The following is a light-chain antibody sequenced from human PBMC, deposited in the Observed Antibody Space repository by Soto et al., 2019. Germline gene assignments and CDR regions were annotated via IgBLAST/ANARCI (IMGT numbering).Light chain of an antibody. CDR2: EVS. Sequence: QSALTQPASVSGSPGQSITISCSGTSSDVGGYNYVSWYQQYPGKAPKLVLYEVSNRPSGVSNRFSGSKSGNTASLTISGLQAEDEADYFCSSYTSTSAFVFGTGTKVTVL. J-gene: IGLJ1*01. CDR1: SSDVGGYNY. CDR3: SSYTSTSAFV. V-gene: IGLV2-14*01.